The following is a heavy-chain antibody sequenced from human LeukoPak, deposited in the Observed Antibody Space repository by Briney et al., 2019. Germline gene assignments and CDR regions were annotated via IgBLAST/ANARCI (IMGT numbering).Heavy chain of an antibody. Sequence: ASVKVSCKASGYTFTSYYMHWVRQAPGQGLEWMGIINPSGGSTSYAQKFQGRVTMTRDMSTSTVYMELSSLRSEDTAVYYCARVDYYDSSGYHYSFDYWGQGTLVTVS. D-gene: IGHD3-22*01. CDR3: ARVDYYDSSGYHYSFDY. V-gene: IGHV1-46*01. CDR1: GYTFTSYY. J-gene: IGHJ4*02. CDR2: INPSGGST.